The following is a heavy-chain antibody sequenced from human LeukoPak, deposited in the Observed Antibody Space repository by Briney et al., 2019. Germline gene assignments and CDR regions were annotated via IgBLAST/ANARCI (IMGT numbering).Heavy chain of an antibody. J-gene: IGHJ3*02. CDR3: AREGCSSTSCRRGRAFDI. Sequence: GGSLTLSCAASGLTFSRYRLNWVRQDPAARLEWAASVSRSSSYIYYADSVKGRFTISRDNAKNSLYLQMNSLRAEDTAVYYCAREGCSSTSCRRGRAFDIWGQGTMVTVSS. V-gene: IGHV3-21*01. CDR2: VSRSSSYI. D-gene: IGHD2-2*01. CDR1: GLTFSRYR.